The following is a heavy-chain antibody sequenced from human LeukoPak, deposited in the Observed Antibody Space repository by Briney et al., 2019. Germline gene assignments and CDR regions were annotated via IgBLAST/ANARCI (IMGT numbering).Heavy chain of an antibody. CDR1: GGTFISYA. V-gene: IGHV1-69*04. CDR3: ASCYSSSCGLDP. D-gene: IGHD6-13*01. CDR2: IIPILGIA. Sequence: SVTVSFKASGGTFISYAISWVRQAPGQGLEWMGRIIPILGIANYAQKFQGRVTITADKSTSTAYMELSSLRSEDTAVYYCASCYSSSCGLDPWGQGTLVTVSS. J-gene: IGHJ5*02.